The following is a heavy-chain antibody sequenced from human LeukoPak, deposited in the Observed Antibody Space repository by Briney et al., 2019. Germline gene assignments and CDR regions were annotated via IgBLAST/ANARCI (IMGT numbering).Heavy chain of an antibody. D-gene: IGHD6-13*01. V-gene: IGHV3-43*02. CDR2: VSANGNST. J-gene: IGHJ5*02. CDR3: AKEAVDDSSTWYPGWFDP. CDR1: GXTFDDYA. Sequence: PGGSLRLSCAASGXTFDDYAIHWVRQAPGKGLEWVSLVSANGNSTYYSDSVKGRFTISRDNSKNSLYLQMNSLRTEDTAFYYCAKEAVDDSSTWYPGWFDPWGQGTLVTVSS.